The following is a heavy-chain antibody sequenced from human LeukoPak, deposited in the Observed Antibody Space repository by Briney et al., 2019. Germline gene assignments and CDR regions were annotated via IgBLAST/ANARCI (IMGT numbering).Heavy chain of an antibody. CDR1: GFTFSSYA. CDR3: ARGRDGYNFGDAFDI. D-gene: IGHD5-24*01. J-gene: IGHJ3*02. V-gene: IGHV3-30*01. CDR2: ISYDGSNK. Sequence: PGGSLRLSCAASGFTFSSYAMHWVRQAPGKGLEWVAVISYDGSNKYYADSVKGRFTISRDNSKNTLYLQMNSLRAEDTAVYYCARGRDGYNFGDAFDIWGQGTMVTVSS.